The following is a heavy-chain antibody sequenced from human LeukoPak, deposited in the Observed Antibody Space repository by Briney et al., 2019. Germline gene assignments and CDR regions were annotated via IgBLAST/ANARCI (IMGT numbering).Heavy chain of an antibody. CDR3: AKKYNTGLDP. V-gene: IGHV3-23*01. CDR1: GFTFSSYA. CDR2: ISGSGAST. D-gene: IGHD1-14*01. Sequence: PWGSLRLSCAASGFTFSSYAMSWVRQAPGKGLEWVSDISGSGASTYYADSVKGRFTISRDNSKNTLYLQMNSLRAEDTAVYYCAKKYNTGLDPWGQGTLVTVSS. J-gene: IGHJ5*02.